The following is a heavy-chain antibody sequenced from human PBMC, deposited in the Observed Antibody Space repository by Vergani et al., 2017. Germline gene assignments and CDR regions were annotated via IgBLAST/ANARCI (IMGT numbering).Heavy chain of an antibody. Sequence: EVQLVESGGGLVQPGGSLRLSCAASGFSFSGYWMSWVRQAPGKGLEWVANIKQDASEEYYVDSVRGRLTISRDNAKSSLFLHMNSLRAEDTAVYYCARDQKDYDFWIHSFSYYMDVWGKGTTVTVSS. CDR1: GFSFSGYW. D-gene: IGHD3-3*01. CDR3: ARDQKDYDFWIHSFSYYMDV. V-gene: IGHV3-7*01. CDR2: IKQDASEE. J-gene: IGHJ6*03.